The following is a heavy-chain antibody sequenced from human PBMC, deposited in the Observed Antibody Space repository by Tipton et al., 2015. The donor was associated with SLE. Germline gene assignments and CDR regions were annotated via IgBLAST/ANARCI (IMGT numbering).Heavy chain of an antibody. CDR2: ISGYNGYA. Sequence: QSGPEVKRPGASLTVSCKASGYIFINYGISWVRQAPGQGLEWMGWISGYNGYANYAQNLQDRVTMTTDKSTSTAYLELTSLRSDDTAVYYCAREYCSGGSCYYFDYWGQGTEVTVSS. J-gene: IGHJ4*02. V-gene: IGHV1-18*01. D-gene: IGHD2-15*01. CDR3: AREYCSGGSCYYFDY. CDR1: GYIFINYG.